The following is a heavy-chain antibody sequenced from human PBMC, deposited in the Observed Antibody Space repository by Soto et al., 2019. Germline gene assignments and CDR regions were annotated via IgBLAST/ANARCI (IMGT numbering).Heavy chain of an antibody. J-gene: IGHJ4*02. V-gene: IGHV4-39*01. D-gene: IGHD4-4*01. CDR1: GGSISSSSYY. CDR2: IYYRGST. Sequence: QLQLQESGPGLVKPSETLSLTCTVSGGSISSSSYYWGWIRQPPGKGLEWIGNIYYRGSTDYNPSLKSRFTISVDTSKNQFSLELNSVTASDTAVYYCARYDYSNYGGTFDYWGQGTLVTVSS. CDR3: ARYDYSNYGGTFDY.